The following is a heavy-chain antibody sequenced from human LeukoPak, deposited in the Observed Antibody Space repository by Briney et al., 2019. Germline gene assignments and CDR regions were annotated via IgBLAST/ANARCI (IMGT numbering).Heavy chain of an antibody. Sequence: TGGSLRLSCAASGFTFSSYGMHWVRQAPGKGLEWVAFIRYDGSNKYYADSVKGRFTISRDNAKNSLYLQMNSLRAEDTAVYYCARGPPYIAAAGTFDYWGQGTLVTVSS. CDR1: GFTFSSYG. D-gene: IGHD6-13*01. J-gene: IGHJ4*02. CDR2: IRYDGSNK. CDR3: ARGPPYIAAAGTFDY. V-gene: IGHV3-30*02.